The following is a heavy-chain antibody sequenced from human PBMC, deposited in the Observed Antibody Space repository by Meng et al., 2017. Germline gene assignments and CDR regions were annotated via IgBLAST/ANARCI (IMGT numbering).Heavy chain of an antibody. D-gene: IGHD3-3*01. CDR3: ARSTISGSYYYYGMDV. CDR2: ISSSGSTI. CDR1: GFTFSSYE. J-gene: IGHJ6*02. V-gene: IGHV3-48*03. Sequence: GESLKISCAASGFTFSSYEMNWVRQAPGKGLEWVSYISSSGSTIYYADSVKGRFTISRDNAKNSLYLQMNSLRAEDTAVYYCARSTISGSYYYYGMDVWGQRTTVTVSS.